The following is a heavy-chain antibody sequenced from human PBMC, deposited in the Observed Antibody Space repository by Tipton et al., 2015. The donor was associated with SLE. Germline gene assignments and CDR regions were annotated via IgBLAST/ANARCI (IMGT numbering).Heavy chain of an antibody. CDR1: GGSISSRSYY. D-gene: IGHD6-13*01. CDR3: ARDRVEYSSSDY. CDR2: IYYSGST. Sequence: TLSLTCTVSGGSISSRSYYWGWIRQPPGKGLEWIGTIYYSGSTYYNPSPKSRVTISVDTSKNQFSLKLSSVTAADTAVYYCARDRVEYSSSDYWGQGTLVTVSS. V-gene: IGHV4-39*07. J-gene: IGHJ4*02.